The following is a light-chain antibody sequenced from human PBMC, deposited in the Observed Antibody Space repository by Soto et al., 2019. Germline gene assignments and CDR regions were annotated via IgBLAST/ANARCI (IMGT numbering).Light chain of an antibody. CDR3: TSYTGTSTLV. V-gene: IGLV2-14*01. CDR1: SNDIGANNY. Sequence: QSALTQPASVSGSPGQSITISCTGTSNDIGANNYVSWYQHHPGKAPKILIYEAANRPSGVSHRFSGSKSGNTASLTISGLQAVDEADYFCTSYTGTSTLVFGGGTKLTVL. J-gene: IGLJ2*01. CDR2: EAA.